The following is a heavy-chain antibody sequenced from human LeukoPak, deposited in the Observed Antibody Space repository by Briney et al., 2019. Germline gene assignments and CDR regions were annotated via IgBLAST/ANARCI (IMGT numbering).Heavy chain of an antibody. Sequence: GGSLRLSCAASGFTFSSYWMSWVRQAPGKGLEWVANIKQDGSEKYYVESVKGRFTISRDSAKNSLYLQMNRLRGEDTAVYYCARLRLDYYGSGSFNYYYYGMDVWGQGTTVTVSS. D-gene: IGHD3-10*01. V-gene: IGHV3-7*01. J-gene: IGHJ6*02. CDR3: ARLRLDYYGSGSFNYYYYGMDV. CDR2: IKQDGSEK. CDR1: GFTFSSYW.